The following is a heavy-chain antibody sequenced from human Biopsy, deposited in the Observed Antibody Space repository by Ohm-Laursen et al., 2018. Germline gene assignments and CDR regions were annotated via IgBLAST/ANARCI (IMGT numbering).Heavy chain of an antibody. CDR2: ISTRGST. CDR3: ARLYRLDDYWNDDPPDAFDV. D-gene: IGHD3-3*01. V-gene: IGHV4-59*01. CDR1: SGSISSDY. Sequence: SQTLSLTCTVFSGSISSDYWSRLPPSPGQGLESIGYISTRGSTNSNPSLRGRGTISVDTSKNQFSLKLSSVTAADTAVFFCARLYRLDDYWNDDPPDAFDVWGQGTRVTVSS. J-gene: IGHJ3*01.